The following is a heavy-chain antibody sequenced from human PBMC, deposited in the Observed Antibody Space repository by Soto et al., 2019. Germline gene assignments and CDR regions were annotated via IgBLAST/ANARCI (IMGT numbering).Heavy chain of an antibody. CDR2: IVVGSGNT. V-gene: IGHV1-58*01. CDR1: GFTFTSSA. D-gene: IGHD3-22*01. Sequence: EASVKVSCKASGFTFTSSAVQWVRQARGQRLEWIGWIVVGSGNTNYAQKFQERVTITRDMSTSTAYMKLSSLRSEDTAVNSCAESDDDSSGHDAFDIWGQGTMVTVSS. J-gene: IGHJ3*02. CDR3: AESDDDSSGHDAFDI.